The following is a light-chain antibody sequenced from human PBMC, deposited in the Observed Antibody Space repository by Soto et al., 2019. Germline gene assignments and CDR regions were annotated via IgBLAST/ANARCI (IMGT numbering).Light chain of an antibody. CDR3: QQYNNWPPGWT. J-gene: IGKJ1*01. V-gene: IGKV3-15*01. CDR1: QSVSSN. Sequence: EIVMTQSPATLSVSPGERATLSCRASQSVSSNLAWYQQKPGQAPRLLIYGASTRATGIPARFSGSGSGTEFTLTISSLQSEDFAVYYCQQYNNWPPGWTFGQGTKVEMK. CDR2: GAS.